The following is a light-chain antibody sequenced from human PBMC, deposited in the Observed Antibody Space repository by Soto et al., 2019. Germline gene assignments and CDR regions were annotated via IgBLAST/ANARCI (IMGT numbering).Light chain of an antibody. J-gene: IGLJ1*01. CDR2: EVS. CDR3: CSYTSSTNYV. V-gene: IGLV2-14*01. CDR1: SSDISIYNY. Sequence: QSVLTQPASVFGSPGQSITISCTGTSSDISIYNYVSWYQQHPGKAPKLIIYEVSNRPSGISNRFSGAKSGNTASLTISGLQVEDEADYYCCSYTSSTNYVFGAGTKSPS.